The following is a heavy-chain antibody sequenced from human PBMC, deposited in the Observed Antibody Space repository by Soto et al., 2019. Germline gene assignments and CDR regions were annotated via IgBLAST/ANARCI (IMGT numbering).Heavy chain of an antibody. Sequence: GGSLRLSCAASGFTFSSYGMHWVRQAPGKGLEWVAVISYDGSNKYYADSVKGRFTISRDNSKNTRYLQMNSLRAEDTAVYYCAKTGYYGSGSYYRGMDVWGQGTTVTVSS. V-gene: IGHV3-30*18. J-gene: IGHJ6*02. CDR3: AKTGYYGSGSYYRGMDV. CDR1: GFTFSSYG. CDR2: ISYDGSNK. D-gene: IGHD3-10*01.